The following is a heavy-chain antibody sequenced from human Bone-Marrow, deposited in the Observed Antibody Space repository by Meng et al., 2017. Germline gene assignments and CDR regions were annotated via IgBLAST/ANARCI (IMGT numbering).Heavy chain of an antibody. J-gene: IGHJ5*02. CDR1: GGSFSGYY. CDR2: INHSGST. V-gene: IGHV4-34*01. CDR3: ARVGVVVITPNWFDP. D-gene: IGHD3-22*01. Sequence: VQPHHWGAVLLKPSETLSPTCAVYGGSFSGYYWSWIRQPPGKGLEWIGEINHSGSTNYNPSLKSRVTISVDTSKNQFSLKLSSVTAADTAVYYCARVGVVVITPNWFDPWGQGTLVTVSS.